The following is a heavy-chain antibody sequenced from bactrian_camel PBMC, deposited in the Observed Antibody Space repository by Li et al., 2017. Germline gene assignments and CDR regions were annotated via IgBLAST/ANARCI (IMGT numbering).Heavy chain of an antibody. J-gene: IGHJ4*01. V-gene: IGHV3S40*01. CDR3: AARSGLWCLLDPDGYNY. CDR1: GFTFNSAT. Sequence: DVQLVESGGGLVQPGGSLRLSCAASGFTFNSATMRWVRQAPGKGLEWVSGISSGDGTTYYAASVKGRFIISQDNAKKTVYLEMNTVRPEDTAMYYCAARSGLWCLLDPDGYNYWGQGTQVTVS. D-gene: IGHD5*01. CDR2: ISSGDGTT.